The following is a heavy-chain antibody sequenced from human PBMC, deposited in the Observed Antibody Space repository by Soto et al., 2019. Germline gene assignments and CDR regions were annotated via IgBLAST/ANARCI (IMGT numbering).Heavy chain of an antibody. V-gene: IGHV3-23*01. CDR1: GFTFSSYA. CDR3: ATDTGSRAVNTVYFDY. J-gene: IGHJ4*02. CDR2: ISGSGGST. Sequence: GGSLRLSCAASGFTFSSYAMSWVRQAPGKGLEWVSAISGSGGSTYYADSVKGRFTISRDNSKNTLYLQMNSLRAEDTAVYYCATDTGSRAVNTVYFDYWGQGTLVTLSS. D-gene: IGHD4-4*01.